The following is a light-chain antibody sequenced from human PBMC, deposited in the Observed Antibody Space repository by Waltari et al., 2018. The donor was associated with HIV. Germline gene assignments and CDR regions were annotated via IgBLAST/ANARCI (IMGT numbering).Light chain of an antibody. CDR3: QSYDNSLKVI. V-gene: IGLV1-40*01. Sequence: QSVLTQPPSMSAAPGQRVTISCTGSSSDIGAPYDVHWYQQLPGTAPKLLIYNNNNRPSGVPDRFSGSKSVTSASLAITGLQPEDEAEYFCQSYDNSLKVIFGGGTRLTVL. CDR2: NNN. J-gene: IGLJ2*01. CDR1: SSDIGAPYD.